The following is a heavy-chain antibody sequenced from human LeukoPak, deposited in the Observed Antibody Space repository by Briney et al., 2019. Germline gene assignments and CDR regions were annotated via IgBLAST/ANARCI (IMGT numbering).Heavy chain of an antibody. CDR1: GYTFSSYY. CDR2: INPRGGST. V-gene: IGHV1-46*03. D-gene: IGHD3-10*01. CDR3: ARDQPNYYGSGSYYMPLGY. J-gene: IGHJ4*02. Sequence: ASVKVSCKASGYTFSSYYMHWMRQAPGQGLEWMGIINPRGGSTSYAQKFQGRVTMTRDTSTSTVYMELSSLRSEDTAVYYCARDQPNYYGSGSYYMPLGYWGQGTLVTVSS.